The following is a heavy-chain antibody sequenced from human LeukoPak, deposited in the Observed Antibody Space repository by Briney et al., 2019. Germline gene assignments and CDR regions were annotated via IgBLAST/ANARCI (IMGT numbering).Heavy chain of an antibody. CDR2: IFHTGST. Sequence: PSETLSLTCAVSGGSISNYFWSWIRQPPGKGLEWMGFIFHTGSTNYNPSLKSRITISLDTSKNQLSLNLSSVTTADTAVYYCARGLNSVWFDPWGQGALVTVSS. J-gene: IGHJ5*02. CDR1: GGSISNYF. V-gene: IGHV4-59*01. D-gene: IGHD5/OR15-5a*01. CDR3: ARGLNSVWFDP.